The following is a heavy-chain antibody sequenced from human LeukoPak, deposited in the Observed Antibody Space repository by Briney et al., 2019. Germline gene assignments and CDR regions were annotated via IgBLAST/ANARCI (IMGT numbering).Heavy chain of an antibody. V-gene: IGHV3-64D*06. CDR1: GFTFSSYA. J-gene: IGHJ4*02. CDR3: VKGTRYCSGGSCLDDY. D-gene: IGHD2-15*01. CDR2: ISSNGGST. Sequence: GSLRLSCSASGFTFSSYAMHWVCQAPGKGLEYVSAISSNGGSTYYAGSVKGRFTISRDNSKNTLYLQMSSLRAEDTAVYYCVKGTRYCSGGSCLDDYWGQGTLVTVSS.